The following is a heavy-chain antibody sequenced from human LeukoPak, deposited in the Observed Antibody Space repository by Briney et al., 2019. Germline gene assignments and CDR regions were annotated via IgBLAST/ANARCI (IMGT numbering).Heavy chain of an antibody. V-gene: IGHV4-31*03. Sequence: SETLSLTCTVSGGSISSGGYYWSWIRQHPGKGLEWIGYIYYSGSTYYNPSLKSRVTISVDTSKNQFSLKLSSVTAADTAVYYCARGSTPTASDPWGQGTPVTVSS. D-gene: IGHD2-2*01. J-gene: IGHJ5*02. CDR3: ARGSTPTASDP. CDR1: GGSISSGGYY. CDR2: IYYSGST.